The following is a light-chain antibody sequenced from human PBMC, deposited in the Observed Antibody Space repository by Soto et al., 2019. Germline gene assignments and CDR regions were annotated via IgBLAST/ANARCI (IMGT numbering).Light chain of an antibody. CDR1: QTINNY. Sequence: DIQMTQSPSSLSASVGDRVTISCRASQTINNYLNWFQQKPGKAPQLLIYAASTLQSGVPSRFSGSGSGTYFTLTISSLQPEDFATYHCQQTYNTPWTFGQGTKVEVK. CDR3: QQTYNTPWT. J-gene: IGKJ1*01. V-gene: IGKV1-39*01. CDR2: AAS.